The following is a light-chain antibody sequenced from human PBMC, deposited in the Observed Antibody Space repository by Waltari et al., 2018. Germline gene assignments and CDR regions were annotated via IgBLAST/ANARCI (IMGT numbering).Light chain of an antibody. J-gene: IGLJ3*02. CDR1: SSDIGNYKY. CDR3: NSYTSDTTWV. V-gene: IGLV2-14*03. CDR2: DVN. Sequence: QSALTQPASVSGSPGQSITTSCTGTSSDIGNYKYVSWYQQFLGKAPKLITYDVNKRPSGVSNRFSGSKSGNTASLTISGLQAGDEADYYCNSYTSDTTWVFGGGTKLTVL.